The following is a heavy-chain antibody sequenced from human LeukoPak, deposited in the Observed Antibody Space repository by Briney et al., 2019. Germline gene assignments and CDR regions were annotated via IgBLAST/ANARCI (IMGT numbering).Heavy chain of an antibody. D-gene: IGHD4-17*01. CDR2: IIAIFGTA. CDR1: GGTFSSYA. Sequence: SVKVSCKASGGTFSSYAISWVRQAPGQGLEWMGRIIAIFGTANYAQKFQGRVTITTDESTSTAYMELSSLRSEDTAVYYCARAPDYGDYYYYYMDVWGKGTTVTVSS. CDR3: ARAPDYGDYYYYYMDV. J-gene: IGHJ6*03. V-gene: IGHV1-69*05.